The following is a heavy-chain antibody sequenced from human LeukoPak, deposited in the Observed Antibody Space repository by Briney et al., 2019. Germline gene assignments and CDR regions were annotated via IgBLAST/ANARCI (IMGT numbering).Heavy chain of an antibody. Sequence: SETLSLTCTVSGGSISSYYWSWIRQPPGKGLEWIGYIYYSGSTNYNPSLKSRVTISVDTSKNQFSLKLSSVTAADTAVYYCARGVVHWAVGADYWGQGTLVTVSS. CDR3: ARGVVHWAVGADY. V-gene: IGHV4-59*01. CDR2: IYYSGST. J-gene: IGHJ4*02. CDR1: GGSISSYY. D-gene: IGHD6-19*01.